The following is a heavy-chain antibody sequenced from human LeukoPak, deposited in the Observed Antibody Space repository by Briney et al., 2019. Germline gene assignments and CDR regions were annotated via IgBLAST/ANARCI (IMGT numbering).Heavy chain of an antibody. CDR1: GFTFSSYS. V-gene: IGHV3-21*01. CDR3: ARDPLRTLYGDYGWYYFDY. J-gene: IGHJ4*02. CDR2: ISSSSSYI. D-gene: IGHD4-17*01. Sequence: PGGSLRLSCAASGFTFSSYSMNWVRQAPGKGLEWVSSISSSSSYIYYADSVKGRFTISRDNAKNSLYLQMNSLRAEDTAVYYCARDPLRTLYGDYGWYYFDYWGQGTLVTVSS.